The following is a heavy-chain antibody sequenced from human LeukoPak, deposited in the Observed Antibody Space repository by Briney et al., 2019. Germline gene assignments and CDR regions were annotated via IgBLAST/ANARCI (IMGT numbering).Heavy chain of an antibody. D-gene: IGHD3-10*01. CDR1: GFTFSSYW. CDR3: ASRRGDPPASAADY. CDR2: IKQDGSEK. Sequence: GGSLRLSCAASGFTFSSYWMSWVRQAPGKGLEWVANIKQDGSEKYYVDSVKGRFTISRDNAKNSLYLQMNSLRAEDTAVYYCASRRGDPPASAADYWGQGTLVTVSS. J-gene: IGHJ4*02. V-gene: IGHV3-7*01.